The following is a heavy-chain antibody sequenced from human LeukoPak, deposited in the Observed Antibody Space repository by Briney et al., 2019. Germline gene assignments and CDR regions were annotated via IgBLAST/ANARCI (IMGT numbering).Heavy chain of an antibody. Sequence: NPSETLSLTCAVYGGSFSGYYWSWIRQPPGKGLEWIGEINHSGSTNYNPSLKSRVTISVDTSKNQFSLKLSSVTAADTAVYYCARGVKGSGRNRSYYFDYWGQGTLVTVSS. CDR1: GGSFSGYY. V-gene: IGHV4-34*01. J-gene: IGHJ4*02. D-gene: IGHD3-10*01. CDR2: INHSGST. CDR3: ARGVKGSGRNRSYYFDY.